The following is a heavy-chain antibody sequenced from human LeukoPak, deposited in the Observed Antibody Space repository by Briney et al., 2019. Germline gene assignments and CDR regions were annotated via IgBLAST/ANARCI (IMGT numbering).Heavy chain of an antibody. CDR3: ARGETSSGWLKGAFDI. CDR2: IYYSGNT. V-gene: IGHV4-39*07. J-gene: IGHJ3*02. Sequence: SETLSLTCTVSGGSISSSTYYWGWIRQPPGKGLEWIGSIYYSGNTYYKPSLKSRVTISVDTSKNQFSLKLSSVTAADTAVYYCARGETSSGWLKGAFDIWGQGTMVTVSS. CDR1: GGSISSSTYY. D-gene: IGHD6-19*01.